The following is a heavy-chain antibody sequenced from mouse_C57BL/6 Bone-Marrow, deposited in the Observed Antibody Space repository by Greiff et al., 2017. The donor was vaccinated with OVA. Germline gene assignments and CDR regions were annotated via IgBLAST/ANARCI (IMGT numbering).Heavy chain of an antibody. CDR1: GFTFSSYG. J-gene: IGHJ3*01. Sequence: VQLQQSGGDLVKPGGSLKLSCAASGFTFSSYGMSWVRQTPDKRLEWVATISSGGSYTYYPDSVKGRFTISRDNAKNTLYLQMSSLKSEDTAMYYCARVCDPWFAYWGQGTLVTVSA. CDR2: ISSGGSYT. V-gene: IGHV5-6*01. CDR3: ARVCDPWFAY.